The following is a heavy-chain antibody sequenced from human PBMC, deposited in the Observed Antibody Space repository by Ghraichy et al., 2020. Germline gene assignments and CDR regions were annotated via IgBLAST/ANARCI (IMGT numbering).Heavy chain of an antibody. J-gene: IGHJ4*02. CDR1: GGSINSYY. Sequence: ESLNISCTVSGGSINSYYWSWIRQPAGKGLEWIGRIYTSGSTNYNPSLKSRVTMSVDTSKNQFSLKLSSVTAADTAVYYCARGGSNYDFWSGYIDYWGQGTLVTVSS. D-gene: IGHD3-3*01. V-gene: IGHV4-4*07. CDR2: IYTSGST. CDR3: ARGGSNYDFWSGYIDY.